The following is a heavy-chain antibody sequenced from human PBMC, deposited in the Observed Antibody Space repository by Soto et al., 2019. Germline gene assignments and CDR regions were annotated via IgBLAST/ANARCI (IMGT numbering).Heavy chain of an antibody. CDR1: GYTFTNFG. CDR2: ITPYNGNA. V-gene: IGHV1-18*04. CDR3: ARARMFSGAHHDY. Sequence: QVHLVQSGAVVENPGASVKVSCKASGYTFTNFGINWVRQAPGQGLEWMGWITPYNGNANYPQKHQDRLTITTDTSTNTAYSELRSLRSDDTAVYFCARARMFSGAHHDYWGQGTRVTVSS. D-gene: IGHD1-26*01. J-gene: IGHJ4*02.